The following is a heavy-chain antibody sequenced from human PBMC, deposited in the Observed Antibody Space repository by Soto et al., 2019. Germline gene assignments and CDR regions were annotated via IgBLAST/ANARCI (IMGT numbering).Heavy chain of an antibody. J-gene: IGHJ6*02. Sequence: QVQLVQSGAEVKKPGASVKVSCKASGYTFTSYYMHWVRQAPGQGLEWMGIINPSGGSTSYAQKFQGRVTMTRDTSTSTVYMELSSLRSEDTAVYYCARDRGYYDFLHGMDVWGQGTTVTVSS. CDR1: GYTFTSYY. CDR3: ARDRGYYDFLHGMDV. V-gene: IGHV1-46*01. CDR2: INPSGGST. D-gene: IGHD3-3*01.